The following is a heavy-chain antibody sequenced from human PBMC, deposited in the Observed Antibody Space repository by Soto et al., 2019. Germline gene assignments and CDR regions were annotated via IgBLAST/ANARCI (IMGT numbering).Heavy chain of an antibody. D-gene: IGHD3-3*01. CDR1: GGSISSHY. Sequence: PSETLSLTCTVSGGSISSHYWSWIRQPPGQGLEWIGYVYYSGSTNYNPSLKSRVTISVDTSKNQFSLKLSSVTAADTAVYYCARVRYDFWSGYLETMYNWFDPWGQGTLVTVSS. V-gene: IGHV4-59*11. CDR3: ARVRYDFWSGYLETMYNWFDP. J-gene: IGHJ5*02. CDR2: VYYSGST.